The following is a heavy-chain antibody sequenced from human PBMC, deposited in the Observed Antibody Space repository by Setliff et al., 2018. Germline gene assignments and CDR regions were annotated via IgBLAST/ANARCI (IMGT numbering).Heavy chain of an antibody. CDR3: VASPSNKNGHFEY. CDR1: GFTVSTFS. V-gene: IGHV3-30*03. Sequence: GGSLRLSCAASGFTVSTFSMHWVRQAPVKGLEWVATISDDGSNKYYADSVLGRFTISRDNIKNTAFLQMNSLRADDTAMYYCVASPSNKNGHFEYWGQGTLVTVSS. J-gene: IGHJ4*02. CDR2: ISDDGSNK.